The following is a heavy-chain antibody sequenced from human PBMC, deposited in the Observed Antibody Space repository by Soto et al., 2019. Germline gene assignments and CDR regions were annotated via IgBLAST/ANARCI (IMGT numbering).Heavy chain of an antibody. CDR2: ISGSGGST. V-gene: IGHV3-23*01. J-gene: IGHJ5*02. CDR3: AKDIAAAGTSWFDP. CDR1: GFSFSSYA. Sequence: GGSVRLSCAASGFSFSSYAMSWVRQAPGKGLEWVSAISGSGGSTYYADSVKGRFTISRDNSKNTLYLQMNSLRAEDTAVYYCAKDIAAAGTSWFDPWGQGTLVTVSS. D-gene: IGHD6-13*01.